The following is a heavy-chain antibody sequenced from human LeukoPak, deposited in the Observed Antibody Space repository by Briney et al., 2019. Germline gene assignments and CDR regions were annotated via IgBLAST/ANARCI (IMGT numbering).Heavy chain of an antibody. J-gene: IGHJ3*02. CDR2: IYSGGST. CDR1: GFTFSSYA. V-gene: IGHV3-66*01. CDR3: ARGYYYDSSGWAFDI. Sequence: PGGSLRLSCAASGFTFSSYAMSWVRQAPGKGLGWVSVIYSGGSTYYADSVKGRFTISRDNSKNTLYLQMNSLRAEGTAVYYCARGYYYDSSGWAFDIWGQGTMVTVSS. D-gene: IGHD3-22*01.